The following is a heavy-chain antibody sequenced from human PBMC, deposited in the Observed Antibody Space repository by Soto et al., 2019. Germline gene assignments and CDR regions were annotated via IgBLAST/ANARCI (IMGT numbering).Heavy chain of an antibody. D-gene: IGHD6-19*01. J-gene: IGHJ4*02. CDR1: GFTFSNHA. Sequence: GSLRLSCAASGFTFSNHAMGWVRQAPGKGLEWVSAIGGSGGSTYYAASVKGRFTISRDNSKNTLYLQMNSLRVEDTAIYYCAKIAEAVAGTVYGYWGQGTLVTVS. V-gene: IGHV3-23*01. CDR3: AKIAEAVAGTVYGY. CDR2: IGGSGGST.